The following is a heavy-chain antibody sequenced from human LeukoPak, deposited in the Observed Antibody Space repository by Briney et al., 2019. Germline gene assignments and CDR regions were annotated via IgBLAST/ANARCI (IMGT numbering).Heavy chain of an antibody. J-gene: IGHJ4*02. Sequence: GGSLRLSCAASGLTVGSNYMGWVRQAPGKGLEWVSVIHSGGNTYYADSVKGRFTISRDNTRNTMDLQMNSLRAEDTAAYYCARCDSSRWNGIDYWGQGTLVTVSS. CDR1: GLTVGSNY. D-gene: IGHD6-13*01. V-gene: IGHV3-53*01. CDR2: IHSGGNT. CDR3: ARCDSSRWNGIDY.